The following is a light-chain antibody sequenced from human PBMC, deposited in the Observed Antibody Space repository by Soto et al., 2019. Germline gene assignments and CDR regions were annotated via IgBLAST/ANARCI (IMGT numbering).Light chain of an antibody. J-gene: IGKJ1*01. CDR2: DTS. CDR1: QSVSSSY. V-gene: IGKV3-20*01. CDR3: QQYGRT. Sequence: EIVLTQSPGTLSLSPGERATLSCRASQSVSSSYLAWYQQKPGQAPRLLIYDTSSRATGVPDRYSASGSGTDFTLTISRLEPEDFAMYYCQQYGRTFGLGTKVDIK.